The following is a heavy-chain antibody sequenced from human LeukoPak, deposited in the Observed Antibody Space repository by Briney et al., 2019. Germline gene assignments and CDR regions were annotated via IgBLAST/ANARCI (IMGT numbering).Heavy chain of an antibody. V-gene: IGHV3-15*05. D-gene: IGHD3-3*01. J-gene: IGHJ4*02. CDR3: ASSFWSDYNEY. CDR2: IKSKTDGGTT. Sequence: GGSLRLSCAASGFTFSNAWMSWVRQAPGKGLEWVGRIKSKTDGGTTDYAAPVKGRLTISRDNAKNTLYLQMDSLRAEDTAVYFCASSFWSDYNEYWGRGTLVTVSS. CDR1: GFTFSNAW.